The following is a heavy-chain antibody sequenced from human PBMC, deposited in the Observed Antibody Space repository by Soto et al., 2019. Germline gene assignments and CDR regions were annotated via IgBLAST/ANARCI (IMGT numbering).Heavy chain of an antibody. V-gene: IGHV4-4*02. D-gene: IGHD3-10*01. CDR2: LFRDGST. CDR1: GDSISSSNW. Sequence: QVQLQESGPGLVKPSGTLSLTCAVSGDSISSSNWWSWVRQPPPKGLQWIGELFRDGSTTNNPSLKSRVTISVDKSMNQFSLKLTFVTAADTAVYYCARHHYYGNHYYYGMDVWGQGTTVTVCS. CDR3: ARHHYYGNHYYYGMDV. J-gene: IGHJ6*02.